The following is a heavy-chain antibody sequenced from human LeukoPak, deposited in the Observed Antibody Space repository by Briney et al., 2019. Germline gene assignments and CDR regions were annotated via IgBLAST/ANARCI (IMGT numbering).Heavy chain of an antibody. D-gene: IGHD6-13*01. CDR3: AKGGSSWYFFDY. CDR2: ISYDGSNK. Sequence: PGRSLRLSCAASGFTFSSYAMHWVRQAPGKGLEWVAVISYDGSNKYYADSVKGRFTISRDNSKNTLYLQMNSLRPEDTAIYYCAKGGSSWYFFDYWGQGTLVTVSS. J-gene: IGHJ4*02. V-gene: IGHV3-30*04. CDR1: GFTFSSYA.